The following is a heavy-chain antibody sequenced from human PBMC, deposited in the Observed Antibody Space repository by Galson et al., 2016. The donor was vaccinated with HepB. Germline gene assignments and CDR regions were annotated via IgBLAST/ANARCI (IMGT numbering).Heavy chain of an antibody. CDR2: IYYSGST. CDR3: ARDAYCGGDCSTLYYYYGMDV. V-gene: IGHV4-59*01. CDR1: GSSISSYY. J-gene: IGHJ6*02. Sequence: SETLSLTCTVSGSSISSYYWSWIRQPPGKGLEWIGYIYYSGSTNYNPSLKSRVTISVDTSKNQFSLKLSSVTAADTAVYYCARDAYCGGDCSTLYYYYGMDVWGQGTTVTVSS. D-gene: IGHD2-21*02.